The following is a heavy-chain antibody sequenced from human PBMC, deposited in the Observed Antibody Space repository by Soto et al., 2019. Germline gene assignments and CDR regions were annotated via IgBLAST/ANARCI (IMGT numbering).Heavy chain of an antibody. CDR2: IYYSGST. V-gene: IGHV4-30-4*01. D-gene: IGHD2-15*01. Sequence: SETLSLTCTVSGGSISSGDYYWSWIRPPPGEGLEWIGYIYYSGSTYYNPSLKSRVTISVDTSKNQFSLKLSSVTAADTAVYYCASVGGDYYYYYGMDVWGQGTTVTVSS. CDR1: GGSISSGDYY. J-gene: IGHJ6*02. CDR3: ASVGGDYYYYYGMDV.